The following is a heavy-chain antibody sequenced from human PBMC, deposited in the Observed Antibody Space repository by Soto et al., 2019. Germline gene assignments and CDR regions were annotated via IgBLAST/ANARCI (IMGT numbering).Heavy chain of an antibody. J-gene: IGHJ6*02. CDR3: TTDRRYGDYPYYYYAMDV. CDR2: IKSKTDGGTT. CDR1: GFAFTNAW. Sequence: PGGSLRLSCAASGFAFTNAWMDWVRQAPGKGLEWVGRIKSKTDGGTTDYAAPVKGRFTISRDDSKNKLYLQMNSLKTEDKDVDYCTTDRRYGDYPYYYYAMDVWGQGTTVTVSS. D-gene: IGHD4-17*01. V-gene: IGHV3-15*07.